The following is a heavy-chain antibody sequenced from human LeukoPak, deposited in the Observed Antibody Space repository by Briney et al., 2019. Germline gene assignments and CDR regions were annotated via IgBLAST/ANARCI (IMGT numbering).Heavy chain of an antibody. Sequence: ASVKVSCKASGYTFTSYAMNWVRQAPGQGLEWMGWINTNTGNPTYAQGFTGRFVFSLDTSVSTAYLQISSLKAEDTAVYYCARDKNLGYYDSSGYRNYYYYYMDVWGKGTTVTVSS. D-gene: IGHD3-22*01. CDR2: INTNTGNP. J-gene: IGHJ6*03. CDR1: GYTFTSYA. V-gene: IGHV7-4-1*02. CDR3: ARDKNLGYYDSSGYRNYYYYYMDV.